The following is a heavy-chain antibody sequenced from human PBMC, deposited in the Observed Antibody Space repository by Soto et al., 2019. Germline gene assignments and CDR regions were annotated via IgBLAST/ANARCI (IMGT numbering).Heavy chain of an antibody. CDR2: IYYSGST. Sequence: SETLSLTCTVSGGSISSGGYYWSWIRQHPGKGLEWIGYIYYSGSTYYNPSLKSRVTISVDTSKNQFSLKLSSVTAADTAVYNCARDKLKSSGWSEYNWFDPWGQGTLVTVSS. J-gene: IGHJ5*02. D-gene: IGHD6-19*01. CDR3: ARDKLKSSGWSEYNWFDP. CDR1: GGSISSGGYY. V-gene: IGHV4-31*03.